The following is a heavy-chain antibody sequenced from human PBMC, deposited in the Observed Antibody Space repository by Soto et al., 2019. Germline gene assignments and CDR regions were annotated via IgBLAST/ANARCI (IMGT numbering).Heavy chain of an antibody. V-gene: IGHV4-30-4*02. CDR3: ARGRQQLAYYGMDV. J-gene: IGHJ6*02. D-gene: IGHD6-13*01. Sequence: TSETLSLTCTVSGGSISSGDYYWSWIRQPPGKGLEWIGYIYYSGSTYYNPSLKSRVTISVDTSKNQFSLKLSSVTAADTAVYYCARGRQQLAYYGMDVWGQGTTVTVSS. CDR2: IYYSGST. CDR1: GGSISSGDYY.